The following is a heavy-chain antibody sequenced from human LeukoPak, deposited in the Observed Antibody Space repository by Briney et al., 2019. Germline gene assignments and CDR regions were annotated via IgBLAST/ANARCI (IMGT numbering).Heavy chain of an antibody. CDR1: GYTFTGYC. D-gene: IGHD5-24*01. CDR3: ARGGRWLQLREDY. Sequence: ASVTVSCKASGYTFTGYCMHWVRQAPGQGLEWMGWINPKSGGTNYAQKFQGRVTMTRDTSISTTYMELSRLRSDDTAVYYCARGGRWLQLREDYWGQGTLVTVSS. V-gene: IGHV1-2*02. CDR2: INPKSGGT. J-gene: IGHJ4*02.